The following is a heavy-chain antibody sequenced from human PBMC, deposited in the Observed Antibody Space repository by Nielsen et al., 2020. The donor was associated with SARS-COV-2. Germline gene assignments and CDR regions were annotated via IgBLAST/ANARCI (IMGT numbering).Heavy chain of an antibody. Sequence: WIRQPPGKGLEWVAFIRYDGSNKYYADSVKGRFTISRDNSKNTLYLQMNSLRAEDTAVYYCAKVDTGYSSSWDTPAVYYFDYWGQGTLVTVSS. CDR2: IRYDGSNK. D-gene: IGHD6-13*01. J-gene: IGHJ4*02. CDR3: AKVDTGYSSSWDTPAVYYFDY. V-gene: IGHV3-30*02.